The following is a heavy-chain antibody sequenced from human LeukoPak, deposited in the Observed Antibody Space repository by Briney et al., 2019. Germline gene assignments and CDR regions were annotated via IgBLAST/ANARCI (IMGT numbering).Heavy chain of an antibody. V-gene: IGHV1-18*04. D-gene: IGHD4-17*01. Sequence: ASVKVSCKASGYTFTSYYMHWVRQAPGQGLEWMGWISAYNGNTNYAQKLQGRVTMTTDTSTSTAYMELRSLRSDDTAVYYCARDMTTVTILAYWGQGTLVTVSS. CDR3: ARDMTTVTILAY. CDR2: ISAYNGNT. CDR1: GYTFTSYY. J-gene: IGHJ4*02.